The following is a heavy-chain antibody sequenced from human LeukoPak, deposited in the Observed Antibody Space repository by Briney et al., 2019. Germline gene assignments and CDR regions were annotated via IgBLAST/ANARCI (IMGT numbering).Heavy chain of an antibody. CDR1: GGSISSYY. Sequence: SETLSLTCTVSGGSISSYYWSWIRQPPGKGLEWIGYIYYSGSTNYNPSLKSRVTISVDTSKNQFSLKLSSVTAADTAVYYCARVLGYGELRGREDYWGQGTLVTVSS. J-gene: IGHJ4*02. CDR2: IYYSGST. CDR3: ARVLGYGELRGREDY. V-gene: IGHV4-59*01. D-gene: IGHD4-17*01.